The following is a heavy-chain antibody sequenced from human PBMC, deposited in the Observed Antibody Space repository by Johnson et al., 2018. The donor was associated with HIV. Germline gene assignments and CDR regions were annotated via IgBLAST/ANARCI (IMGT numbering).Heavy chain of an antibody. Sequence: EVLLLESGGGLVQPGGSLRLSCAASGFTFSSYAMSWVRQAPGKGLEWVSAISGSGGSTYYEDSVKGRFTISRDNSKNTRYLQMNSLRAEDTAVYYCAKALTTVVTPGPDAFAIWGQGTMVTVSS. CDR2: ISGSGGST. J-gene: IGHJ3*02. CDR3: AKALTTVVTPGPDAFAI. D-gene: IGHD4-23*01. V-gene: IGHV3-23*01. CDR1: GFTFSSYA.